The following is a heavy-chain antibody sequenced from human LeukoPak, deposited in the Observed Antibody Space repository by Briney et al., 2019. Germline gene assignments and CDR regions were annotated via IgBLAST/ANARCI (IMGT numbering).Heavy chain of an antibody. V-gene: IGHV3-23*01. CDR2: ISASGGST. J-gene: IGHJ4*02. CDR3: AKETYYDILTPLGYFDY. D-gene: IGHD3-9*01. CDR1: GFTFSSSA. Sequence: GGSLRLPCAASGFTFSSSAMSWVRQVPGKGLEWVSGISASGGSTYYADSVRGRFTISRDNSKNTLYVQMNSLRAEDTAVYYCAKETYYDILTPLGYFDYWGQGTLVTVSS.